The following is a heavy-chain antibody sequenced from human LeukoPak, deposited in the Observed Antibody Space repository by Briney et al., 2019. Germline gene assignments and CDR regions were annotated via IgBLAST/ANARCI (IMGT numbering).Heavy chain of an antibody. J-gene: IGHJ4*02. CDR3: AKDTAMVANYFDY. CDR2: ISGSGGST. CDR1: GFTFSSYA. Sequence: PGRSLRLSCAASGFTFSSYAMHWVRQAPGKGLEWVSGISGSGGSTYYADSVKGRFTISRDNSKNTLYLQMNSLRAEDTAVYYCAKDTAMVANYFDYWGQGTLVTASS. V-gene: IGHV3-23*01. D-gene: IGHD5-18*01.